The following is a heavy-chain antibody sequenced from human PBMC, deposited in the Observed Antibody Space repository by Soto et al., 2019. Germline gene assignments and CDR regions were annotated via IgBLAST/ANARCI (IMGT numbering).Heavy chain of an antibody. Sequence: EVQLVESGGGLVKPGGSLRLSCAASGFTFSNAWMSWVRQAPGKGLEWVGRIKSKTDGGTTDYAAPVKGRFTISRDDSKNTLYLQMNSLKTEDTAVYYCTTFSIVGATVWTFHYWGQGTLVTVSS. CDR2: IKSKTDGGTT. V-gene: IGHV3-15*01. D-gene: IGHD1-26*01. J-gene: IGHJ4*02. CDR3: TTFSIVGATVWTFHY. CDR1: GFTFSNAW.